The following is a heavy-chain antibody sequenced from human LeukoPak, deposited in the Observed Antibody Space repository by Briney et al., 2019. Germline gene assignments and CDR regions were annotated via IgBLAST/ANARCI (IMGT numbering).Heavy chain of an antibody. V-gene: IGHV3-48*03. CDR2: ISSSGSTI. J-gene: IGHJ4*02. CDR3: ARDVYDYGWGSYRLFDY. D-gene: IGHD3-16*02. CDR1: GFTLSSYE. Sequence: GGSLRLSCAASGFTLSSYEMNWVRQAAGTGLEGCSYISSSGSTIYYADSVKGRFTISRHNAKNSLYLQMNSPRAEDTAIYYCARDVYDYGWGSYRLFDYWGQGTLVTVSS.